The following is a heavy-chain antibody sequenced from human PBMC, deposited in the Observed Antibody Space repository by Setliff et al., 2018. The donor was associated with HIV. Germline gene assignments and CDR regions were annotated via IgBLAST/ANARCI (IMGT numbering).Heavy chain of an antibody. D-gene: IGHD3-16*01. V-gene: IGHV1-69*11. Sequence: SVKVSCKASGGTFSTYAISWVRQAPGQGLEWMGSIIPALGEPHYAKRFQGRLTITTDESTTTGYMELNSLTYEDTAAYYCARGVLYGLFENWGPGTLVTVSS. CDR1: GGTFSTYA. J-gene: IGHJ4*02. CDR3: ARGVLYGLFEN. CDR2: IIPALGEP.